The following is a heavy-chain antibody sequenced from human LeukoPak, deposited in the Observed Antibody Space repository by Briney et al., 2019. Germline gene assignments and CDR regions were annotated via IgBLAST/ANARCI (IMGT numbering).Heavy chain of an antibody. CDR1: GYTFTSYD. D-gene: IGHD5-12*01. J-gene: IGHJ4*02. Sequence: SVKVSCKASGYTFTSYDINWVRQATGQGLEWMGGIIPIFGTANYAQKFQGRVTITADESTSTAYMELSSLRSEDTAVYYCARVYSGYALSFDYWGQGTLVTVSS. V-gene: IGHV1-69*13. CDR2: IIPIFGTA. CDR3: ARVYSGYALSFDY.